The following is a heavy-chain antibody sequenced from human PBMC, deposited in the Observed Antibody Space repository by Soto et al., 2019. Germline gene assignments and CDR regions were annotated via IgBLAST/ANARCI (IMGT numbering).Heavy chain of an antibody. CDR1: GGSISSGGYY. CDR3: ARDQAGANGGYYYYYGMNV. V-gene: IGHV4-31*03. D-gene: IGHD1-26*01. Sequence: SETLSLTCTVSGGSISSGGYYWSWIRQHPGKGLEWIGYIYYSGSTYYNPSLKSRVTISVDTSKNQFSLKLSSVTAADTAVYYCARDQAGANGGYYYYYGMNVWGQGTTVTVSS. CDR2: IYYSGST. J-gene: IGHJ6*01.